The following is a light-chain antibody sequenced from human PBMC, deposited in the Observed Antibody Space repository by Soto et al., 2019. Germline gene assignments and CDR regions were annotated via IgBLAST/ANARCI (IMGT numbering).Light chain of an antibody. V-gene: IGKV3-15*01. CDR1: QSVSSN. Sequence: EIVMTQSPFTLSVSPGERATLSCRASQSVSSNLAWYQQRPGQAPRLLIYGASTRATGIPVKFSGSGSGTEFTLTISSLQSEDFVVYYCQQYNNWPRTFGQGTKVDIK. J-gene: IGKJ1*01. CDR2: GAS. CDR3: QQYNNWPRT.